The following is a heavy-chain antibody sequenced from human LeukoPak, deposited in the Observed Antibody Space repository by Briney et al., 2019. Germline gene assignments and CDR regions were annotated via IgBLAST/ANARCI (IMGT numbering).Heavy chain of an antibody. V-gene: IGHV3-66*02. CDR2: IYSGGST. CDR3: AGYRGYVRRENYYYYYYMDV. CDR1: GFTVSSNY. Sequence: GGSLRLSCAASGFTVSSNYMSWVRQAPGKGLEWVSVIYSGGSTYYADSVKGRFTISRDNSKNTLYLQMNSLRAEDTAVYYCAGYRGYVRRENYYYYYYMDVWGKGTTVTVSS. J-gene: IGHJ6*03. D-gene: IGHD5-12*01.